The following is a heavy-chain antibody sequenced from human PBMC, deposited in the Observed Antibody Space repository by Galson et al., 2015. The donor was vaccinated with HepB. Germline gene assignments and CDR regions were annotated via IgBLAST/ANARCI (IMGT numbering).Heavy chain of an antibody. CDR2: IYWDDDK. CDR1: GFSLSTSGVG. J-gene: IGHJ5*02. V-gene: IGHV2-5*02. CDR3: AHRRDCSSTSCYAENWSDP. Sequence: PALVKPTQTLTLTCTFSGFSLSTSGVGVGWIRQPPGKALEWLALIYWDDDKRYSPSLKSRLTITKDTSKNQVVLTMTNMDPVDTATYYCAHRRDCSSTSCYAENWSDPWGQGTLVNVSS. D-gene: IGHD2-2*01.